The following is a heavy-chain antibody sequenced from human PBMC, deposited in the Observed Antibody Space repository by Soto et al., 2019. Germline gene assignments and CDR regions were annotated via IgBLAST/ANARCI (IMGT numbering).Heavy chain of an antibody. J-gene: IGHJ3*02. Sequence: GGSLRLSCAASGFTFSSYWMHWVRQAPGKGLLWVSRINSDGSSTSYADSVKGRFTISRDNSKNTLYLQMNSLRSEDTAVYYCAALSYYDILTGPRGDAFDIWGQGTMVT. D-gene: IGHD3-9*01. CDR1: GFTFSSYW. CDR2: INSDGSST. V-gene: IGHV3-74*01. CDR3: AALSYYDILTGPRGDAFDI.